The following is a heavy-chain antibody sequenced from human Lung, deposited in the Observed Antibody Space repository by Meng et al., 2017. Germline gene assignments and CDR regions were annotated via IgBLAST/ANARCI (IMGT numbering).Heavy chain of an antibody. CDR1: GGSISSDNW. CDR3: TKNDFYCLGY. D-gene: IGHD2-21*01. J-gene: IGHJ4*02. Sequence: QVQLRESGPGLVKPSGTLSLTCAVSGGSISSDNWWSWVRQPPGKGLEWIGEIYHSGSTNYNPSLKSRITISVDKPKNQFSLTLSSVTAADTAGYYCTKNDFYCLGYWGQGTLVTVSS. CDR2: IYHSGST. V-gene: IGHV4-4*02.